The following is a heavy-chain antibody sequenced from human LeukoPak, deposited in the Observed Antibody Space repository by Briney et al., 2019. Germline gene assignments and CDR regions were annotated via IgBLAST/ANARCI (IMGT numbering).Heavy chain of an antibody. CDR2: ISYDGSNK. CDR1: GFTFSSYA. D-gene: IGHD4/OR15-4a*01. Sequence: PGGSLRLSCAASGFTFSSYAMHWVRQAPGKGLEWVAVISYDGSNKYYADSVKGRFTISRDNSKNTLYLQMNSLRAEDTAVYYCAKDIDYGPFDPWGQGTLVTVSS. J-gene: IGHJ5*02. CDR3: AKDIDYGPFDP. V-gene: IGHV3-30*04.